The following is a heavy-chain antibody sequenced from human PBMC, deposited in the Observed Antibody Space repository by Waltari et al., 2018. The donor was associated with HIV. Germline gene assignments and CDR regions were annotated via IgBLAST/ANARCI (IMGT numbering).Heavy chain of an antibody. Sequence: QVQLPPSGPGLVKPSQTPPLTCAISGDNVSSDRAAWNWIRQSPSRGLEWLGRTYYRTKWFNDYSVSVRSRIIINPDTSKNQFSLHLKSVTPDDTAVYFCARDGPHDGYIGYFD. V-gene: IGHV6-1*01. D-gene: IGHD5-18*01. CDR2: TYYRTKWFN. J-gene: IGHJ4*03. CDR1: GDNVSSDRAA. CDR3: ARDGPHDGYIGYFD.